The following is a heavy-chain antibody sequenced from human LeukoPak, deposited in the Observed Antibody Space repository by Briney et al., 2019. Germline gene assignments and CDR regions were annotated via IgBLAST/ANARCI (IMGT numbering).Heavy chain of an antibody. J-gene: IGHJ3*02. V-gene: IGHV3-30-3*01. Sequence: PGGSLRLSCAASGFTFSSYAMHWVRQAPGKGLEWVAVISYDGSNKYYADSVKGRFTISRDNSKNTLYLQMNSLRAEDTAVYYCARDSLGYSYGLGAFDIWGQGTMVTVSS. CDR3: ARDSLGYSYGLGAFDI. CDR1: GFTFSSYA. D-gene: IGHD5-18*01. CDR2: ISYDGSNK.